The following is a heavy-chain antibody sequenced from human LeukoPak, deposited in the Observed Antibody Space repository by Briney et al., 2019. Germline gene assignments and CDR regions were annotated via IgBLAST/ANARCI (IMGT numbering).Heavy chain of an antibody. V-gene: IGHV3-48*04. D-gene: IGHD3-10*01. CDR3: ARDYYGSGKTAFDP. CDR1: GFTFNNYN. Sequence: PGGSLRLSCAASGFTFNNYNMNWVRQAPGKGLEWVSHISSSSSTIYYADAVRGRFTISRDNAKNSLSLQMNSLRAEDTAVYYCARDYYGSGKTAFDPWGQGTLVTVSS. CDR2: ISSSSSTI. J-gene: IGHJ5*02.